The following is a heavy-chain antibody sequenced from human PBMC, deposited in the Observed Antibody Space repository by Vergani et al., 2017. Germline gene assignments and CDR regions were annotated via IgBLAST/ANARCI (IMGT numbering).Heavy chain of an antibody. Sequence: QVQLVQSGAELKKPGASVRVSCKASGFIFTDYYIHWMRQAPGQGLEWIEWINPNGDATHYAQNFRGRVTLTRDTSSTTAYMDLASLTSDDTAIYYCARDHQGPTTLDYWGQGSLVTVSS. V-gene: IGHV1-2*02. CDR3: ARDHQGPTTLDY. CDR2: INPNGDAT. D-gene: IGHD1-26*01. CDR1: GFIFTDYY. J-gene: IGHJ4*02.